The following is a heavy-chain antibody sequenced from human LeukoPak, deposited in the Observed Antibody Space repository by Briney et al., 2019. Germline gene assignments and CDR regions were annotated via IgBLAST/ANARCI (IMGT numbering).Heavy chain of an antibody. J-gene: IGHJ4*02. D-gene: IGHD2-8*01. CDR3: ARLSGGYCTNGVCYGLIAWY. Sequence: PGESLKISCKGSGYSFTSYWIGWVRQMPGKGLEWMGITYPGDSDTRYSPSFQGQVTISADKSISTAYLQWSSLKASDTAMYYCARLSGGYCTNGVCYGLIAWYWGQGTLVTVSS. V-gene: IGHV5-51*03. CDR2: TYPGDSDT. CDR1: GYSFTSYW.